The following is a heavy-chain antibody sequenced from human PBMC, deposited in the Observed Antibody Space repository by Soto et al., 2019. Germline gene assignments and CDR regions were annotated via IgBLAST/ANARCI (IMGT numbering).Heavy chain of an antibody. CDR2: INHSGST. D-gene: IGHD2-15*01. V-gene: IGHV4-34*01. Sequence: PSETLSLTCAVYGGSFSGYYWSWIRQPPGKGLEWIGEINHSGSTNYNPSLKSRVTISVDTSKNQFSLKLSSVTAADTAVYYCARTLSNDCSGGSCYSLHAFDIWGQGTMVTVSS. CDR1: GGSFSGYY. CDR3: ARTLSNDCSGGSCYSLHAFDI. J-gene: IGHJ3*02.